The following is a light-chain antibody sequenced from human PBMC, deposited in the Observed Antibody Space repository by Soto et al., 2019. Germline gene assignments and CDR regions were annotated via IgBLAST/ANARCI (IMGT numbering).Light chain of an antibody. V-gene: IGKV3-11*01. Sequence: EIVLTQSASTLSLSPGERATLSCRASQNINRYLAWYHQKPGQPPRLLIYDASTRATGIPARFSGSGSGTDFTLTISSLEPEDFAVYYCQQRSNWTFGQGTKVDI. CDR3: QQRSNWT. CDR2: DAS. J-gene: IGKJ1*01. CDR1: QNINRY.